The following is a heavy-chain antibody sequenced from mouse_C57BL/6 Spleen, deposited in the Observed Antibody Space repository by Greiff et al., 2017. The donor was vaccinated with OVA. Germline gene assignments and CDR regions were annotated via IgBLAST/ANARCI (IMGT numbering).Heavy chain of an antibody. V-gene: IGHV8-12*01. Sequence: QVTLKACGPGILQSSQTLSLTCSFSGFSLSTSGMGVSWIRQPSGKGLEWLAHLYWDDDKRYNPSLKSRLTIPKDTSRNQVFLKITSVDTADTATYDCAFYYDYEGFAYWGQGTLVTVSA. D-gene: IGHD2-4*01. J-gene: IGHJ3*01. CDR2: LYWDDDK. CDR1: GFSLSTSGMG. CDR3: AFYYDYEGFAY.